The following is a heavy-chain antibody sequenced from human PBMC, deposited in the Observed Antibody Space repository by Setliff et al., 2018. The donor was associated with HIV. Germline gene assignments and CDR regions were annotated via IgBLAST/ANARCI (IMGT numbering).Heavy chain of an antibody. Sequence: SETLSLTCAVSGDSVSGYYWSWIRQPAGRGLEWIGRVHNSAGSNYNPSLKSRVTMSVDTAKNQLSLKLTAVSAADTAVYYCARDRIEVLADSPHDVFDIWGRGRMVTV. V-gene: IGHV4-4*07. CDR3: ARDRIEVLADSPHDVFDI. CDR2: VHNSAGS. CDR1: GDSVSGYY. J-gene: IGHJ3*02. D-gene: IGHD3-22*01.